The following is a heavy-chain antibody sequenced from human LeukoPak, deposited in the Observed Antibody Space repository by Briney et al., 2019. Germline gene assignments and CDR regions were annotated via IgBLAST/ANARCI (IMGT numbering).Heavy chain of an antibody. J-gene: IGHJ4*02. D-gene: IGHD5-18*01. V-gene: IGHV4-34*01. CDR3: ARGGYGDY. Sequence: SETLSLTCAVYGGSFSGYYWSWIRQPPGKGLEWIGEINHSGSTNYNPSLKSRVTISVDTSKNQFSLKLSSVTAADTAVYYCARGGYGDYWGQRTLVTVSS. CDR2: INHSGST. CDR1: GGSFSGYY.